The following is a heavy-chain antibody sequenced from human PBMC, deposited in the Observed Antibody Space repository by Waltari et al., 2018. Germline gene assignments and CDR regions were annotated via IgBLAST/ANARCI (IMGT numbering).Heavy chain of an antibody. CDR1: GFTFSNFP. Sequence: QVQLMESGGGVVHPGRSLRLSCAASGFTFSNFPIHWVRQAPGKGLAWVAFISTDGTNEHYADSVKGRLTISRDNSKNTLYLEMNSLRGDDTAVYFCAREVGSSWPLDYWGQGTLVTVSS. CDR2: ISTDGTNE. V-gene: IGHV3-30*01. D-gene: IGHD6-13*01. J-gene: IGHJ4*02. CDR3: AREVGSSWPLDY.